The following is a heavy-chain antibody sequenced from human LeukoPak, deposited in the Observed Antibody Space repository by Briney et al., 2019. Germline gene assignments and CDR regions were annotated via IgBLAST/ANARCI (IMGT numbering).Heavy chain of an antibody. D-gene: IGHD3-10*01. CDR2: ISSSGSTI. V-gene: IGHV3-11*04. J-gene: IGHJ5*02. CDR3: ARATYWGITMVRGAEGGWFDP. CDR1: GFTFSDYY. Sequence: GGSLRLSCAASGFTFSDYYMSWIRQAPGKGLEGVSYISSSGSTIYYADSVKGRFTISRDNAKNSLYLQMNSLRAEDTAVYYCARATYWGITMVRGAEGGWFDPWGQGTLVTVSS.